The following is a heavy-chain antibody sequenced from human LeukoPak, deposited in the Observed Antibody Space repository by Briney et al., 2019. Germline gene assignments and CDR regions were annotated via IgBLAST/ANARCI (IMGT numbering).Heavy chain of an antibody. CDR1: GGSISTYY. J-gene: IGHJ5*02. CDR2: IYYSGST. V-gene: IGHV4-59*01. CDR3: AGTAMVNNWFDP. Sequence: SETLSLTCTVSGGSISTYYWSWIRQPPGKGLEWIGYIYYSGSTNYNPSLESRVSVSVDTFKNQFSLRLSSVTAADTAVYYCAGTAMVNNWFDPWGQGTLVTVSS. D-gene: IGHD5-18*01.